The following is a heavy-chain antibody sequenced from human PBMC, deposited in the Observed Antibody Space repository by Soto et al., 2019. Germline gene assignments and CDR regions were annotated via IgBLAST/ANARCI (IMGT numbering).Heavy chain of an antibody. CDR2: IFYNEKN. Sequence: QVELRESGPGLVKPSETLSLTCNVSGGSMRSYYWTWMQQSPGKGLEWLGNIFYNEKNNLNPSLKSRLSISVDTSKKKFSLMLSSVTAEDTAIYYCARDSTCCGLDVWGQGTTVTVSS. D-gene: IGHD2-21*01. V-gene: IGHV4-59*01. CDR3: ARDSTCCGLDV. J-gene: IGHJ6*02. CDR1: GGSMRSYY.